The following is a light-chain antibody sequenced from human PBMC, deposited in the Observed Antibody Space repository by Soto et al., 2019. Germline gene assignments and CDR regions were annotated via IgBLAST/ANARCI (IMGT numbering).Light chain of an antibody. CDR3: SSYTSSSTVI. Sequence: QSVLTQPASVSGSPGQSITISCTGTSSDVGGYNFVSWYQQHPGKAPKSIIYDVRNRPSGVSNRFSGSRSGNTASLTISGLQAEDEADYYCSSYTSSSTVIFGGGTKLTVL. J-gene: IGLJ2*01. CDR2: DVR. V-gene: IGLV2-14*03. CDR1: SSDVGGYNF.